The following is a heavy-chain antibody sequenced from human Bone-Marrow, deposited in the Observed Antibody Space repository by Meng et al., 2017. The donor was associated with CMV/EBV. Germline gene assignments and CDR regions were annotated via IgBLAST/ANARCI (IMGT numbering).Heavy chain of an antibody. CDR2: ISGGGTTT. Sequence: GGSLRLSCAASGFTVSSNYMSWVRQAPGKGLEWVSAISGGGTTTYYAGSVRGRFTISRDNSKNTLYLQMNSLRAEDTALYYCAKCESNVNTVTTSFDYWGQGIRVTVSS. J-gene: IGHJ4*02. V-gene: IGHV3-23*01. CDR3: AKCESNVNTVTTSFDY. D-gene: IGHD4-17*01. CDR1: GFTVSSNY.